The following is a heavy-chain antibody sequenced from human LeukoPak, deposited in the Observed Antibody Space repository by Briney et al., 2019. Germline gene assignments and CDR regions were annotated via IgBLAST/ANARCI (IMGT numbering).Heavy chain of an antibody. CDR2: INHSGST. V-gene: IGHV4-34*01. Sequence: SETLSLTCAVYGGSFSGYYWSWIRQPPGRGLEWIGEINHSGSTNYNPSLKSRVTISVDTSKNQFSLKLSSVTAADTAVYYCARVALGADPRTHFAYWGQGTLVTVSS. J-gene: IGHJ4*02. D-gene: IGHD3-3*01. CDR3: ARVALGADPRTHFAY. CDR1: GGSFSGYY.